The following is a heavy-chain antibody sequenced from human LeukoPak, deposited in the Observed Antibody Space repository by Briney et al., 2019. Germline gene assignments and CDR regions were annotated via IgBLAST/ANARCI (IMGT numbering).Heavy chain of an antibody. CDR1: GVTVSSNSTA. CDR2: TYYRTTWYN. D-gene: IGHD6-13*01. CDR3: ARDELWGAAAGTPFDP. V-gene: IGHV6-1*01. Sequence: SRTLSLTCAISGVTVSSNSTAWDCIRPSPSRGLEWMVRTYYRTTWYNDSAESVKSRLTINPDTSKNQFSLQLNSVTPEATAFYYSARDELWGAAAGTPFDPWGQGTLVTVSS. J-gene: IGHJ5*02.